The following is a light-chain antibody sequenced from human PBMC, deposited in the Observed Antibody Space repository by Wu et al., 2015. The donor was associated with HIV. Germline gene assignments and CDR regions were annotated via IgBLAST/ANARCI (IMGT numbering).Light chain of an antibody. Sequence: THMAQSPSSLSASVGDRVTITCRASQGINSYLAWYQQKPGKAPKLLIYAASTLHSGVPSRFSGSGSGTEFTLTISSLQPEDVGTYYCQKYNTAPWTFGQGTKVEMK. J-gene: IGKJ1*01. CDR2: AAS. CDR3: QKYNTAPWT. CDR1: QGINSY. V-gene: IGKV1-27*01.